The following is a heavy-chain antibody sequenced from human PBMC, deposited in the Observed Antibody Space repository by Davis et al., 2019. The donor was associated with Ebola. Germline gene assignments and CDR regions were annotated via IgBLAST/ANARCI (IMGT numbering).Heavy chain of an antibody. Sequence: PSEILSLTCAVYGGSFSGYYWSWIRQRPGKGLEWTGEINHSGSTNYNPSLKSRVTISVDTSKNLFSLKLSSVTAADTAVYYCARRLGYGGNLYYYYYYGMDVWGQGTTVTVSS. V-gene: IGHV4-34*01. D-gene: IGHD4-23*01. J-gene: IGHJ6*02. CDR3: ARRLGYGGNLYYYYYYGMDV. CDR2: INHSGST. CDR1: GGSFSGYY.